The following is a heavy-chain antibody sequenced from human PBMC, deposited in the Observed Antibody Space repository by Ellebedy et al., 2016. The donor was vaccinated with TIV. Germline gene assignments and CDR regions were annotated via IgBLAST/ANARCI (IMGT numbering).Heavy chain of an antibody. CDR2: MVRGSNYI. CDR3: ARISSCAGVTCYPDY. CDR1: GFTFRYYS. Sequence: GESLKISXVVSGFTFRYYSMRWVRQAPGQGQEWVSSMVRGSNYIYYADSLQGRFTISRDNAKNSLYLQMNSLRVEDTAIYYCARISSCAGVTCYPDYWGQGTLVTVSS. J-gene: IGHJ4*01. V-gene: IGHV3-21*01. D-gene: IGHD2-15*01.